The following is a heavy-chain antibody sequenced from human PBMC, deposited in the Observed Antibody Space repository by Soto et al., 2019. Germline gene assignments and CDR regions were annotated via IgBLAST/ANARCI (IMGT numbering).Heavy chain of an antibody. CDR2: VFHSGSA. CDR3: ARQAGPRLDY. Sequence: QLQLQESGPGLVKPSGTLSLTCGVSGGSLSTPFWWSWVRLPPGKGLEWIGEVFHSGSANYNPSLQSRVTISLDKSTNQFSLRLSSVTAADTAVDYCARQAGPRLDYWGQGALVTVS. J-gene: IGHJ4*02. V-gene: IGHV4-4*02. CDR1: GGSLSTPFW.